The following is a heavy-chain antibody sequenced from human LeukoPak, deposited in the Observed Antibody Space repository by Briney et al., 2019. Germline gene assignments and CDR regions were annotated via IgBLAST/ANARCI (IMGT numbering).Heavy chain of an antibody. CDR2: ISYDGSNK. D-gene: IGHD3-9*01. Sequence: ALRLSCADSGFTFSSYAMHGVRQAPGEGLEWVAVISYDGSNKYYADSVKARFPISRDNSKNTLYLQMNSLRAEDTAGYYCARASYDILTGYPYGMDVWGQGTTVTVSS. V-gene: IGHV3-30*14. CDR3: ARASYDILTGYPYGMDV. J-gene: IGHJ6*02. CDR1: GFTFSSYA.